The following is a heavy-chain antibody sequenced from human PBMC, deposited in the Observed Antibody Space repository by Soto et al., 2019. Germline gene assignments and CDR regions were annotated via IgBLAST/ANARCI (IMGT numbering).Heavy chain of an antibody. CDR1: GFTFSNAW. D-gene: IGHD3-22*01. CDR3: TTDSYITSIIVRFDY. V-gene: IGHV3-15*07. J-gene: IGHJ4*01. CDR2: VKSKTDGGTT. Sequence: PGGSLRLSCAASGFTFSNAWINWVRQTPGKGLEWVGRVKSKTDGGTTDFAAPVKGRFAISRDDSKNMVYLEMNSLKTEDTAIYYCTTDSYITSIIVRFDYWGHGTLATVSS.